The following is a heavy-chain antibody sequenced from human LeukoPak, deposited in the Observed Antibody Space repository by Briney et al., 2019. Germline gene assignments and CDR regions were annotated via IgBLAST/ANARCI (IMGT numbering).Heavy chain of an antibody. Sequence: SEPLSLTCTVSGDSIRSYHWSWIRQPPGKGLEWIGHIHYSGRTNYNPSLRSRVTISVDTSKNQFSLKLTSVTAADTAVYYCAKHEGTAGPFDSWGQGTLVTVSS. V-gene: IGHV4-59*08. J-gene: IGHJ4*02. CDR1: GDSIRSYH. CDR3: AKHEGTAGPFDS. D-gene: IGHD6-13*01. CDR2: IHYSGRT.